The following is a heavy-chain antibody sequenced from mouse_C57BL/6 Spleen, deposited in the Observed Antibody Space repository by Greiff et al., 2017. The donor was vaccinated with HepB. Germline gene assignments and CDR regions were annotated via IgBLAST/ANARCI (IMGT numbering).Heavy chain of an antibody. J-gene: IGHJ4*01. CDR1: GYSFTGYY. CDR3: ARDDYDGSHAMDY. D-gene: IGHD2-4*01. CDR2: INPSTGGT. V-gene: IGHV1-42*01. Sequence: EVQLQQSGPELVKPGASVKISCKASGYSFTGYYMNWVEQSPEKSLEWIGEINPSTGGTTYNQKFKAKATLTVDKSSSTAYMQLKSLTSEDSAVYYCARDDYDGSHAMDYWGQGTSVTVSS.